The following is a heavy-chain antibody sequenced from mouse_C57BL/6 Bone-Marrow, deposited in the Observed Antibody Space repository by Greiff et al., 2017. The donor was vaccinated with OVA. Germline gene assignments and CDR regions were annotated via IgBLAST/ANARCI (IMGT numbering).Heavy chain of an antibody. V-gene: IGHV3-8*01. CDR3: ARWFLDDGYFEGYFDV. D-gene: IGHD2-3*01. J-gene: IGHJ1*03. CDR1: GYSITSDY. Sequence: EVQLVESGPGLAKPSQTLSLTCSVTGYSITSDYWNWIRKFPGNKLEYMGYISYSGSTYYNPSLKSRISITRDTSKNQYYLQLNSVTTEDTATYYCARWFLDDGYFEGYFDVWGTGTTVTVSS. CDR2: ISYSGST.